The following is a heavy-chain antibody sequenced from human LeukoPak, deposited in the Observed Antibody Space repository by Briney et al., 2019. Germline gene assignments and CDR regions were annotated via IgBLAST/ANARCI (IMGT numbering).Heavy chain of an antibody. D-gene: IGHD3-22*01. CDR3: ARGLYYYDSSGYYGYFDY. CDR2: IYTSGST. Sequence: PSETLSLTCTVSGASISSSSYYWGWIRQPAGKGLEWIGRIYTSGSTNYNPSLKSRVTISVDTSKNQFSLKLSSVTAADTAVYYCARGLYYYDSSGYYGYFDYWGQGTLVTVSS. CDR1: GASISSSSYY. J-gene: IGHJ4*02. V-gene: IGHV4-61*02.